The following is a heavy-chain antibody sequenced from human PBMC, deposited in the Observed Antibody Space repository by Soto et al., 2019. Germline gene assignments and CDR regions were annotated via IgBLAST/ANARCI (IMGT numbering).Heavy chain of an antibody. V-gene: IGHV4-39*01. CDR3: ARLAYCGGDCYSYFDY. CDR1: GGSISSSSYY. J-gene: IGHJ4*02. D-gene: IGHD2-21*02. CDR2: IYYSGST. Sequence: QLQLQESGPGLVKPSETLSLTCTVSGGSISSSSYYWGWIRQPPGKGLEWIGSIYYSGSTYYNPSLNSGVTISVDTSKNQFSLKLSSVTAADTAVYYCARLAYCGGDCYSYFDYWGQGTLVTVSS.